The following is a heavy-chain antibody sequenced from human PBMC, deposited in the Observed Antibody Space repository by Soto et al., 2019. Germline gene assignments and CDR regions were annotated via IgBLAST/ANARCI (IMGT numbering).Heavy chain of an antibody. Sequence: QVQLQQWGAGLLKPSETLSLTCAVYGGSFSGNYRSWIRQPPGKGLEGIGEINHSGDTNYNPSLKSRVTISVGTSKNQFSLKLTSVTAADTAVYYCASGRGVRGSIITTYYSCGLDVWGQGTTVTVSS. CDR2: INHSGDT. D-gene: IGHD3-10*01. V-gene: IGHV4-34*02. CDR1: GGSFSGNY. J-gene: IGHJ6*02. CDR3: ASGRGVRGSIITTYYSCGLDV.